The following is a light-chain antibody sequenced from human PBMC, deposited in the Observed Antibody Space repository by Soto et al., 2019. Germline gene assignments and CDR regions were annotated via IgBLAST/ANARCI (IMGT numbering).Light chain of an antibody. CDR2: EVS. CDR3: SSYTSGSTWV. Sequence: QYALTQPASVSGSPGQSITISCTGTSSDVGAYNYVSWYQQHPGKAPKLMIYEVSNRPSGVSNRFSGSKSGNTASLTISGLQAEDEGDYYCSSYTSGSTWVFGGGTKVNVL. CDR1: SSDVGAYNY. J-gene: IGLJ3*02. V-gene: IGLV2-14*01.